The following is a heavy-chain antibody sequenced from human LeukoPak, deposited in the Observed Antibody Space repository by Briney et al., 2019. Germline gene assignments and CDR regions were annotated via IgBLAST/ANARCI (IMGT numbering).Heavy chain of an antibody. CDR1: GGSISSYY. CDR2: IYTSWST. D-gene: IGHD2-2*01. CDR3: AREGIVVVPAAIPAGFDY. V-gene: IGHV4-4*07. J-gene: IGHJ4*02. Sequence: SETLSLTCTVSGGSISSYYWSWIRQPAGKGLEWIGRIYTSWSTNYNPSLKSRVTMSVDTSKNQFSLKLSSVTAADTAVYYCAREGIVVVPAAIPAGFDYWGQGTLVTVSS.